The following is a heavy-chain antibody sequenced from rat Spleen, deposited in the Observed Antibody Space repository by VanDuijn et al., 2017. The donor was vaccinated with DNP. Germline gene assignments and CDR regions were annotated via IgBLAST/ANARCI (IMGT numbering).Heavy chain of an antibody. CDR2: INYSGTI. CDR3: ARLEFGGYTYYFDY. D-gene: IGHD1-11*01. J-gene: IGHJ2*01. V-gene: IGHV3-1*01. CDR1: GYSITSNY. Sequence: EVQLLESGPGLVKPSQSLSLTCSVTGYSITSNYWGWIRTFPGNKMEWMGYINYSGTITYNPSLKSRISITRDTSRNHFFLQLNSVTTEDTATYYCARLEFGGYTYYFDYWGQGVMVTVSS.